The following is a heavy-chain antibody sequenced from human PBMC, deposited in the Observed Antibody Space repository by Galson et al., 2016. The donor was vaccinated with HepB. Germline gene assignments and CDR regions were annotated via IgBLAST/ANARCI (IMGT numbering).Heavy chain of an antibody. V-gene: IGHV3-30*18. CDR2: ISYDGSNK. CDR1: GFTFSSYG. D-gene: IGHD6-19*01. CDR3: AKDLVSGGYGGPYYGMDG. Sequence: SLRLSCAASGFTFSSYGIYWVRQAPGKGLEWVAVISYDGSNKYYADSVKGRFTISRDNSKNKLYLQMNSLRTEDTAVYYCAKDLVSGGYGGPYYGMDGWGQGTTVTVSS. J-gene: IGHJ6*02.